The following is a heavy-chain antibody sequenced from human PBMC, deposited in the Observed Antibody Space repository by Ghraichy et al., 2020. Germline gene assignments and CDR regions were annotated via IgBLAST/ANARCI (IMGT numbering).Heavy chain of an antibody. D-gene: IGHD3-22*01. Sequence: GGSLRLSCAASGFTFRSYAMSWVRQAPGKGLEWVSALSGRGDGTYYADSLKGRFTISRDNSKNTLYLQMNSLRAEDTAIYHCARQTVNASGYYDGYQLWGQGTLVTVSS. CDR3: ARQTVNASGYYDGYQL. V-gene: IGHV3-23*01. J-gene: IGHJ4*02. CDR1: GFTFRSYA. CDR2: LSGRGDGT.